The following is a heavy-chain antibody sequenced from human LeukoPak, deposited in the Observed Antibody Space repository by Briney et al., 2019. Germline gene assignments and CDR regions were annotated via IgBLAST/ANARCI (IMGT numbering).Heavy chain of an antibody. CDR2: ISAYNGNT. CDR1: GYTFTSYG. J-gene: IGHJ3*02. V-gene: IGHV1-18*01. CDR3: ARDMMITFGGVKGAFDI. D-gene: IGHD3-16*01. Sequence: ASVKVSCKASGYTFTSYGISWVRQAPGQGLEWMGWISAYNGNTNYAQKLQGRVTMTTDTSTSTAYTELRSLRSDDTAVYYCARDMMITFGGVKGAFDIWGQGTMVTVSS.